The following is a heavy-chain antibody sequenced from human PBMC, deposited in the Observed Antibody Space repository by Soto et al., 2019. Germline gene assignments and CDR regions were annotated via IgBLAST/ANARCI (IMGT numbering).Heavy chain of an antibody. CDR3: ARQTVSSGWHYGNWFDP. V-gene: IGHV1-69*06. D-gene: IGHD6-19*01. CDR1: GGTFNTFA. CDR2: IIPIFNTA. Sequence: QEQLVQSGAEVKKPGSSEKVSCKVSGGTFNTFAISWVRQAPGQGLEWMGGIIPIFNTAKYAQKFQGRVTITPDKSTSTVHMELSSLRSEDTAVYYCARQTVSSGWHYGNWFDPWGQGTLVTVSS. J-gene: IGHJ5*02.